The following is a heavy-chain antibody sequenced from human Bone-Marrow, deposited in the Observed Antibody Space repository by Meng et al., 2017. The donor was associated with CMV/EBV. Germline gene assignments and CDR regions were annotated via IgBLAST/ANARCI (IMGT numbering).Heavy chain of an antibody. V-gene: IGHV3-53*01. CDR2: IYSGGSGGNT. CDR3: ARGDAMTTEDWYFDL. D-gene: IGHD4-11*01. CDR1: GFTVSNNY. J-gene: IGHJ2*01. Sequence: GGSLRLSCAASGFTVSNNYMSWVRQAPGKGLEWVSVIYSGGSGGNTYYADSVKGRFTISRDNSKNTLHLQMNRLRADDTALYYCARGDAMTTEDWYFDLWGRGTLVTVSS.